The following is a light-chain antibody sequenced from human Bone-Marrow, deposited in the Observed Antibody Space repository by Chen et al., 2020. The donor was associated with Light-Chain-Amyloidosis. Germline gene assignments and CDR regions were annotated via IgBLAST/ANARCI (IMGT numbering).Light chain of an antibody. Sequence: QSVLPQPPSVSAAPGQQVTLSCSGSSSNIGNNYVSWYQQLPGTAPKLLIYDNNKRPSGIPDRFSGSKSGTSATLGITGLQTGDEADYYCGTWDSSLSAVVFGGGTKLTVL. J-gene: IGLJ2*01. CDR3: GTWDSSLSAVV. V-gene: IGLV1-51*01. CDR1: SSNIGNNY. CDR2: DNN.